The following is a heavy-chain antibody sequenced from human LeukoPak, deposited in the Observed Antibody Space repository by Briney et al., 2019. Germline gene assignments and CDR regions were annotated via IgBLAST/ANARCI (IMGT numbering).Heavy chain of an antibody. Sequence: GASVKVSCKASGYTFTSYDINWVRQATGQGLEWMGWMNPNSGNTGYAQKFQGRVTMTRNTSISTAYMELSSLRSEDTAVYYCASNSQLCSSTSCYKMWYWFDPWGQGTLVTVSS. CDR3: ASNSQLCSSTSCYKMWYWFDP. V-gene: IGHV1-8*01. CDR1: GYTFTSYD. CDR2: MNPNSGNT. D-gene: IGHD2-2*02. J-gene: IGHJ5*02.